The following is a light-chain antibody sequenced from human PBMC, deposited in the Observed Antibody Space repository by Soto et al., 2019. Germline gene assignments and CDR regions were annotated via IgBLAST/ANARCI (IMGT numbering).Light chain of an antibody. J-gene: IGLJ2*01. CDR1: KLGDNY. Sequence: SYELSQPPSVSVSPGQTATIACSGAKLGDNYAYWYQQKPGRSPVLVIYQVDQRPSGIPERFSGSNSGDTATLTISGTQTMDEADYYCQAWDSSTYVVFGGGTKLTVL. CDR2: QVD. V-gene: IGLV3-1*01. CDR3: QAWDSSTYVV.